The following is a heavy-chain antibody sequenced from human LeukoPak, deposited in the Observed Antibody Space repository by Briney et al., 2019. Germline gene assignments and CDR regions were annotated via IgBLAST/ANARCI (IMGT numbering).Heavy chain of an antibody. V-gene: IGHV5-51*01. CDR2: IYPGDSDT. CDR3: ARHYNNNYPFDY. CDR1: GYIFTSYW. J-gene: IGHJ4*02. Sequence: GESLKISCKASGYIFTSYWIAWVRQTPGKGLEWMGIIYPGDSDTRYSPSLQGQVTISADNSISTAYLQWSSLKASDTAVYYCARHYNNNYPFDYWGQGTLVTVSS. D-gene: IGHD1-1*01.